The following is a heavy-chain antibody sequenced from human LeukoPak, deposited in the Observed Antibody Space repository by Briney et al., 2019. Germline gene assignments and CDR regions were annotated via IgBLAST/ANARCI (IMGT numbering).Heavy chain of an antibody. J-gene: IGHJ5*02. CDR2: IRSKAYGGTT. V-gene: IGHV3-49*04. CDR3: TIVGAT. Sequence: GGSLRLSCAASGFTFSNAWMSWVRQAPGKGLEWVGFIRSKAYGGTTEYAASVKGRFTISRDDSKIIAYLQMNSLKTEDTAVYYCTIVGATWGQGTLVTVSS. D-gene: IGHD1-26*01. CDR1: GFTFSNAW.